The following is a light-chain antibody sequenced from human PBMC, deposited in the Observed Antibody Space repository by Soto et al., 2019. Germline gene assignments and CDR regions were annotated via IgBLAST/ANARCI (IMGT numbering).Light chain of an antibody. J-gene: IGKJ1*01. CDR2: GAS. Sequence: IVLTQSPGTLSLSPGERATLSCRASQSVSSSYLAWYQQKPGQAPRLLIYGASSRATGIPDRFSGSGSETDFTLTISRMEPEYFAVYYCQQYGSSPPWTFGQGTKVEIK. CDR1: QSVSSSY. V-gene: IGKV3-20*01. CDR3: QQYGSSPPWT.